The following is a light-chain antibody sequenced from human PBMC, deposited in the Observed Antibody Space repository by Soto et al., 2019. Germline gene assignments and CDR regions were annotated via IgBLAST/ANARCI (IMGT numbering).Light chain of an antibody. Sequence: IVMTQSPLSLPVTPGEPASISCRSSQSLLHSNGYNYLGWYLQKPGQSPQLLIYLGSNRASGVPDRVSGSGSGTDFTLKISRVEAEDVGVYYCMQARHTLYTFGQGTKREIK. CDR3: MQARHTLYT. V-gene: IGKV2-28*01. J-gene: IGKJ2*01. CDR2: LGS. CDR1: QSLLHSNGYNY.